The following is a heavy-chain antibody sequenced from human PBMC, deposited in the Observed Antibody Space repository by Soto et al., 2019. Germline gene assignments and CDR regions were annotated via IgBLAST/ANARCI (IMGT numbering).Heavy chain of an antibody. CDR2: ISASNGNT. D-gene: IGHD2-15*01. V-gene: IGHV1-18*01. CDR1: GFTFSNSV. CDR3: AIGGLASDIMRGGFDT. J-gene: IGHJ4*02. Sequence: QVKLVQSGAEVKKPGASVKVSCKASGFTFSNSVFNWVRQAPGQGLEWMGWISASNGNTNYAQKLQGRVTMTTDTATSTVYMDLRSLRSDDSAVYYCAIGGLASDIMRGGFDTWGQGTLVTVSS.